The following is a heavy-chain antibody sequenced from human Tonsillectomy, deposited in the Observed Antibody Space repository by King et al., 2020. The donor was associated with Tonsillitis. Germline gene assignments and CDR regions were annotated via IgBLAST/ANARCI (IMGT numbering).Heavy chain of an antibody. D-gene: IGHD3-3*01. Sequence: VQLVESGGGLVQPGGSLRLSCAASGFTFSSYWMHWVRQAPGKGLVWVSRINSDGSSTSYAASGKGRYTISRDNAKNTLYLQMNSLRAEDTAVYCCARGDEYDFWSGYIGSYYYYYMDVWGKGTTVTVSS. CDR1: GFTFSSYW. CDR3: ARGDEYDFWSGYIGSYYYYYMDV. V-gene: IGHV3-74*01. J-gene: IGHJ6*03. CDR2: INSDGSST.